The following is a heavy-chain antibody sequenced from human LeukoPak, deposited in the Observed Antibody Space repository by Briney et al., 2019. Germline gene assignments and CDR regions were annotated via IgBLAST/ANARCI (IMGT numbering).Heavy chain of an antibody. CDR1: AFTFSTYG. CDR3: AKGGYGSGWRNFFDY. D-gene: IGHD6-19*01. V-gene: IGHV3-23*01. CDR2: ISATGGST. J-gene: IGHJ4*02. Sequence: GGSLRLSCAASAFTFSTYGITWVRQAPGKGLEWVSTISATGGSTYYADSVKGRFTISRDNSKDTLYLQMNSLRAEDTAVYFCAKGGYGSGWRNFFDYWGQGTLVTVSS.